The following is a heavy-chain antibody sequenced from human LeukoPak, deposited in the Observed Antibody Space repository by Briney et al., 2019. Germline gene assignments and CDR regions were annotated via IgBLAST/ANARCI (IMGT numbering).Heavy chain of an antibody. V-gene: IGHV3-48*04. Sequence: GGSLRLSCAASGFTFNTYTMNWVRQAPGKGLEWVSYISGSSGIIDYADSVRGRFTISRDNAKNSLFLQMNSLRADDTAVYYCAREVVIFPDYYYYGMDVWGQGTTVTVSS. CDR2: ISGSSGII. D-gene: IGHD3-9*01. CDR1: GFTFNTYT. CDR3: AREVVIFPDYYYYGMDV. J-gene: IGHJ6*02.